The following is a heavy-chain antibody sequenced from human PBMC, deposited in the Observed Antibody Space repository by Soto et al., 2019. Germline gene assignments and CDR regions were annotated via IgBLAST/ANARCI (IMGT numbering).Heavy chain of an antibody. CDR1: GFTFSSYG. CDR2: IWYDGSNK. CDR3: AREPVDFWSGYYTRPTYYYYYMDV. V-gene: IGHV3-33*01. Sequence: QVQLVESGGGVVQPGRSLRLSCAASGFTFSSYGMHWVRQAPGKGLEWGAVIWYDGSNKYYADSVKGRFTISRDNSKNTLYLQMNSLRAEDTAVYYCAREPVDFWSGYYTRPTYYYYYMDVWGKGTTVTVSS. J-gene: IGHJ6*03. D-gene: IGHD3-3*01.